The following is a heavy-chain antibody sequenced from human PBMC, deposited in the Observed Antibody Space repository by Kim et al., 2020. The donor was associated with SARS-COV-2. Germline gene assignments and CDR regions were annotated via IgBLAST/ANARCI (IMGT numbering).Heavy chain of an antibody. V-gene: IGHV3-43*01. D-gene: IGHD3-16*01. CDR3: AKGSPAGTYYYGMDV. J-gene: IGHJ6*02. Sequence: DSVKGRFTISRDNSKNSLYLQMNSLRTEDTALYYCAKGSPAGTYYYGMDVWGQGTTVTVSS.